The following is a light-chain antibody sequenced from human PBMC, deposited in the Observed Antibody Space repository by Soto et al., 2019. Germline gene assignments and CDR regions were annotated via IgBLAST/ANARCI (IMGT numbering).Light chain of an antibody. CDR1: QSVSID. CDR3: QFYGSSLIT. Sequence: EIVLTQSPATLSLSPGDRATLSFRASQSVSIDLAWYQQTPGQAPRLLIYGASTRATGIPVRFSGSGSGTDFTLTISRLEPEDFAVYYCQFYGSSLITFGQGTRLEI. J-gene: IGKJ5*01. V-gene: IGKV3-20*01. CDR2: GAS.